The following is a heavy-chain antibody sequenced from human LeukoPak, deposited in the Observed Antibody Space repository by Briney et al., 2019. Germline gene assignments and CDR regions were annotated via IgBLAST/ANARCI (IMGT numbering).Heavy chain of an antibody. D-gene: IGHD6-13*01. CDR3: ARDGRGSWYELNWFDP. V-gene: IGHV6-1*01. CDR2: TCYRSKWYN. CDR1: GDSVSSNSAA. Sequence: SQTLSLTCAISGDSVSSNSAAWNWIRQSPSRGLEWLGRTCYRSKWYNDYAVSVKSRITINPDTSKNQFSLQLNSVTPEDTAVYYCARDGRGSWYELNWFDPWGQGTLVTVSS. J-gene: IGHJ5*02.